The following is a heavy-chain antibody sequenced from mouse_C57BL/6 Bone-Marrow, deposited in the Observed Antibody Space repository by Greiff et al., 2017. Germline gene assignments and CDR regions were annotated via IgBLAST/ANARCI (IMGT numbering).Heavy chain of an antibody. V-gene: IGHV1-19*01. CDR1: GYTFTDYY. Sequence: EVKLMESGPVLVKPGASVKMSCKASGYTFTDYYMNWVKQSHGKSLEWIGVINPYNGGTSYNQKFKGKATLTVDKSSSTAYMELNSLTSEDSAVYYCASEDYGSSLYAMDYWGQGTSVTVSS. CDR2: INPYNGGT. CDR3: ASEDYGSSLYAMDY. J-gene: IGHJ4*01. D-gene: IGHD1-1*01.